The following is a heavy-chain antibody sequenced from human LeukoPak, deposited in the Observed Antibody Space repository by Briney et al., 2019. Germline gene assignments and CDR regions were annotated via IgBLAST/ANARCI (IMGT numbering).Heavy chain of an antibody. D-gene: IGHD1-1*01. CDR3: AKLFTGTTSESY. CDR1: GFTFSSYG. Sequence: GGSLRLSCAASGFTFSSYGMHWVRQAPGKGLEWVAFISYDGSNKYYADSVKGRVNISRDNSKNTLYLQMNSLRAEDTAVYYCAKLFTGTTSESYWGQGTLVTVSS. V-gene: IGHV3-30*18. J-gene: IGHJ4*02. CDR2: ISYDGSNK.